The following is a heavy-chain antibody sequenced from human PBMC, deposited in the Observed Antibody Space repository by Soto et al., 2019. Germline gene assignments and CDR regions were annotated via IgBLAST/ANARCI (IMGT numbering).Heavy chain of an antibody. V-gene: IGHV4-59*01. CDR2: IYYSGST. CDR3: ARLFYCGGDCYPYNWFDP. D-gene: IGHD2-21*02. CDR1: GGSISSYY. J-gene: IGHJ5*02. Sequence: QVQLQESGPGLVKPSETLSLTCTVSGGSISSYYWSWIRQPPGKGLEWIGYIYYSGSTNYNPSLMSRVTISVDTSKNQFSLKLSSVTAADTAVYYCARLFYCGGDCYPYNWFDPWGQGTLVTVSS.